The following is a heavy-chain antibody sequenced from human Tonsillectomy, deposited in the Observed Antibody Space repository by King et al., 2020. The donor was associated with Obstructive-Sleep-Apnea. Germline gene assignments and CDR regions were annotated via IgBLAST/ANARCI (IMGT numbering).Heavy chain of an antibody. CDR2: LRYDGSNK. CDR3: ASRDYCTSTTCYDGIAHWYFDL. Sequence: VQLVESGGGVVQPGGSLRLSCAASGFTFSSYDMHWVRQAPGKWLEWVAFLRYDGSNKYYADSVKGRFTISRDNSKNTLYLHMNSLRADDTAVYYCASRDYCTSTTCYDGIAHWYFDLWGRGTLVTVSS. J-gene: IGHJ2*01. D-gene: IGHD2-2*01. V-gene: IGHV3-30*02. CDR1: GFTFSSYD.